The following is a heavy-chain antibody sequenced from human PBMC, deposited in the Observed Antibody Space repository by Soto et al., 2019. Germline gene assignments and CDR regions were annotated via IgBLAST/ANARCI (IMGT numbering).Heavy chain of an antibody. CDR1: C. J-gene: IGHJ4*02. V-gene: IGHV3-74*01. CDR2: IKNDGTRT. CDR3: AKEGGYCISPTCPRRVDS. D-gene: IGHD2-2*01. Sequence: CMRRILHAKREGLVWVSRIKNDGTRTNYADSVKGRFTASRDNAKNTLFLQMNSLRAEDTAIYYCAKEGGYCISPTCPRRVDSCGQGTLVSVSS.